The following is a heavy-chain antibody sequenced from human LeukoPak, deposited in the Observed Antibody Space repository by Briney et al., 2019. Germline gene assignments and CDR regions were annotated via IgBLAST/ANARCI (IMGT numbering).Heavy chain of an antibody. CDR1: GFSFTSYY. Sequence: ASVKVSCKASGFSFTSYYMHWVRQAPGQGLEWMGIINPSGDSTNYAQRFQGRVTMTRDTSTSTVYMELSSLRSEDTAVYYCARDNSDSDSGAYYWWFDPWGQGTLVTVSS. CDR3: ARDNSDSDSGAYYWWFDP. J-gene: IGHJ5*02. D-gene: IGHD3-22*01. V-gene: IGHV1-46*01. CDR2: INPSGDST.